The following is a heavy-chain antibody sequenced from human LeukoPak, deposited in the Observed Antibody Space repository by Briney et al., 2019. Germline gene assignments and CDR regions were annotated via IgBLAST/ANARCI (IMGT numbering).Heavy chain of an antibody. D-gene: IGHD3-22*01. V-gene: IGHV3-7*01. CDR2: IKEDGSEK. CDR3: ARDAKDYYDSSGYY. CDR1: GFTFSRSW. Sequence: PGGSLRLSCAASGFTFSRSWMSWVRQAPGKGLEWVANIKEDGSEKYYADSVKGRITISRDNARNLLYLQMNSLRAEDTAVYFCARDAKDYYDSSGYYWGQGTLVTVSS. J-gene: IGHJ4*02.